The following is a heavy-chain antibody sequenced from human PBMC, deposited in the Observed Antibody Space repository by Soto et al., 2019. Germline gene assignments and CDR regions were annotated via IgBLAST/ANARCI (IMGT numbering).Heavy chain of an antibody. D-gene: IGHD1-7*01. CDR3: VRRVSGNYDY. CDR2: ISSNGGTT. Sequence: EVQLAESGGGMVQPGGSLRLSCVASGFTFSSYDMHWVRQAPGKGLEYVSSISSNGGTTYYGNSVKGRVTISRDNSKNTLYLQMGSLRADDMAVYYCVRRVSGNYDYWGQGTLVTVYS. CDR1: GFTFSSYD. J-gene: IGHJ4*02. V-gene: IGHV3-64*01.